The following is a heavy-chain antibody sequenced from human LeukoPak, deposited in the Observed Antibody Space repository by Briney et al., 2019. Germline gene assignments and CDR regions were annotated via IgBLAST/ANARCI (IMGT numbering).Heavy chain of an antibody. CDR3: ARAYGGKDY. D-gene: IGHD4-23*01. CDR2: ISSSSSTI. Sequence: GGSLRLSCAASGFTFSSYSMNWVRQAPGKGLEWVSYISSSSSTIYYADSVKGRFTISRDNAKNSLYLQMNGLRAEDTALYYCARAYGGKDYWGQGTLVTVSS. CDR1: GFTFSSYS. J-gene: IGHJ4*02. V-gene: IGHV3-48*01.